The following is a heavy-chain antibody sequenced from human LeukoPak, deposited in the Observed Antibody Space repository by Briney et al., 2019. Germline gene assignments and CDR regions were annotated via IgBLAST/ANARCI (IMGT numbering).Heavy chain of an antibody. J-gene: IGHJ3*02. CDR3: AKISSSWPDDAFDI. V-gene: IGHV3-74*01. Sequence: GGSLRLSCVVSGFTLSTYWMHWVREPPGKGLVWVSRINNDGSGTSYADSVKGRFTISRDDAKNTLYLQMNSLRAEDTAVYYCAKISSSWPDDAFDIWGQGTMVTVSS. CDR2: INNDGSGT. CDR1: GFTLSTYW. D-gene: IGHD6-13*01.